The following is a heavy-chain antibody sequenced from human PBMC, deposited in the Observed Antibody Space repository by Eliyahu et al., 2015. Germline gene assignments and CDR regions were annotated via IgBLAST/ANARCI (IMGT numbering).Heavy chain of an antibody. V-gene: IGHV4-34*01. CDR1: GGSFSGYY. Sequence: QVQLQQWGAGLLKPSETLSLTCAVYGGSFSGYYWSWIRQPPGKGLEWIGEINHSGSTNYNPSLKSRVTISVDTSKNQFSLKLSSVTAADTAVYYCARHLGLSYYYYYGMDVWGQGTTVTVSS. CDR3: ARHLGLSYYYYYGMDV. CDR2: INHSGST. J-gene: IGHJ6*02. D-gene: IGHD7-27*01.